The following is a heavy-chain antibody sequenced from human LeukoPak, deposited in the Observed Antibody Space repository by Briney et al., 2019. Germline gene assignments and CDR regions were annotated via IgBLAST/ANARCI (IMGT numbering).Heavy chain of an antibody. Sequence: SETLSLTCGVYGGPFSIYCWNWIRQSPGEGLEWIGEINQSGSTKYNPSLKSRVTISVDTSKNQFSLKLSSVTAADTAVYYCATTGSGSYFNYWGQGSLVTVSS. V-gene: IGHV4-34*01. CDR2: INQSGST. D-gene: IGHD1-26*01. J-gene: IGHJ4*02. CDR3: ATTGSGSYFNY. CDR1: GGPFSIYC.